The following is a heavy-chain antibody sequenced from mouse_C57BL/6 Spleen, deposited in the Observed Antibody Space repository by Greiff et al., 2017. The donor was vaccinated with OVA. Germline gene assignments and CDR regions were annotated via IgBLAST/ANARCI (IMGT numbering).Heavy chain of an antibody. CDR2: INSNNGGT. V-gene: IGHV1-26*01. J-gene: IGHJ4*01. Sequence: VQLQQSGPELVKPGASVKISCKASGYTFTDYYMNWVKQSHGKSLEWIGDINSNNGGTSYNQKFKGKATLTVDKSSSTAYMELRSLTSEDSAVYYCARSTMVKKYYAMDYWGQGTSVTVSS. D-gene: IGHD2-2*01. CDR3: ARSTMVKKYYAMDY. CDR1: GYTFTDYY.